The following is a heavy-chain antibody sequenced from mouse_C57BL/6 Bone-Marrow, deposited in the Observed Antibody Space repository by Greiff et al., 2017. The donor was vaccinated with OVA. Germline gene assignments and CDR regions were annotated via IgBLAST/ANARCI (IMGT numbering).Heavy chain of an antibody. D-gene: IGHD2-4*01. CDR1: GYTFTSYW. CDR3: ARGYYDYDLDY. V-gene: IGHV1-64*01. J-gene: IGHJ2*01. Sequence: QVQLKQPGAELVKPGASVKLSCKASGYTFTSYWMHWVKQRPGQGLEWIGMIHPNSGSTNYNEKFKSKATLTVDKSSSTAYMQLSSLTSEDSAVYYCARGYYDYDLDYWGQGTTLTVSS. CDR2: IHPNSGST.